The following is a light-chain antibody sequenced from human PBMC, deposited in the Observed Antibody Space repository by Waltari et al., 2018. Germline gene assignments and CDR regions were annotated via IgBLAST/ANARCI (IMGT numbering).Light chain of an antibody. J-gene: IGKJ4*01. CDR2: GAS. CDR1: QSVRTN. Sequence: VLLTQSPASLSVSPGDTVILSCRASQSVRTNLFWYQHKAGQAPRTLIYGASTRASGVPSRCSGSGSETDFTLIISSLQSEDAAVYFCQQYYVWPPITFGGGTKLEI. V-gene: IGKV3-15*01. CDR3: QQYYVWPPIT.